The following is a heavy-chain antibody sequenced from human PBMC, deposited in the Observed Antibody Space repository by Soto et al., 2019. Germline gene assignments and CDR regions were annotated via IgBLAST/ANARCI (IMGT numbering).Heavy chain of an antibody. J-gene: IGHJ5*02. D-gene: IGHD3-10*01. Sequence: PSETLSLTCTVSGGSIRSGGYYWSWIRQHPGKGLEWIGYIYYSGRTYYNPSLKSRVTISVDTSKNQFSLKLSSVTAADTAVYYCARDRNFSSGRKNWFDPWGQGTLVTVSS. CDR1: GGSIRSGGYY. V-gene: IGHV4-31*03. CDR3: ARDRNFSSGRKNWFDP. CDR2: IYYSGRT.